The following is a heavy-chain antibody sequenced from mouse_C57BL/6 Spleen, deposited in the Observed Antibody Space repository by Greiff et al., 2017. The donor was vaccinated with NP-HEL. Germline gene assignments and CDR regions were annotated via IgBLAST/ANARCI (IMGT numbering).Heavy chain of an antibody. V-gene: IGHV1-81*01. D-gene: IGHD1-1*01. CDR1: GYTFTSYG. CDR3: ARHGSLRFDY. J-gene: IGHJ2*01. Sequence: VKLMESGAELARPGASVKLSCKASGYTFTSYGISWVKQRTGQGLEWIGEIYPRSGNTYYNEKFKGKATLTADKSSSTAYMELRSLTSEDSAVYFCARHGSLRFDYWGQGTTLTVSS. CDR2: IYPRSGNT.